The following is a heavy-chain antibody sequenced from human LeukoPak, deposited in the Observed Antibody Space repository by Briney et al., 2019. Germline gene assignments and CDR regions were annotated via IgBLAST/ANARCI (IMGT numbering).Heavy chain of an antibody. CDR2: ISSSVGST. CDR1: GFTFSTYA. J-gene: IGHJ4*02. CDR3: AKDRSIVVVPAAATRGFDY. Sequence: ESGGSLRLSCTASGFTFSTYAMSWVRQAPGKGLEWVSTISSSVGSTYYADSVKGRFTISRDNSKNTLYLQMNSLRAEDTAVYYCAKDRSIVVVPAAATRGFDYWGQGTLVTVSS. D-gene: IGHD2-2*01. V-gene: IGHV3-23*01.